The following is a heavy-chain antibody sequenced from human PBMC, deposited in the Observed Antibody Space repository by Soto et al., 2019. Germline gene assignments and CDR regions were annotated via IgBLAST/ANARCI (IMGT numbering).Heavy chain of an antibody. J-gene: IGHJ4*02. Sequence: GGSLRPSCAASGFTFDDYAMHWVRQAPGKGLEWVSGISWNSGSIGYADSVKGRFTISRDNAKNSLYLQMNSLRAEDTALYYCAKDIEARIAVDGRLDYWGQGTLVTV. V-gene: IGHV3-9*01. CDR1: GFTFDDYA. CDR2: ISWNSGSI. D-gene: IGHD6-19*01. CDR3: AKDIEARIAVDGRLDY.